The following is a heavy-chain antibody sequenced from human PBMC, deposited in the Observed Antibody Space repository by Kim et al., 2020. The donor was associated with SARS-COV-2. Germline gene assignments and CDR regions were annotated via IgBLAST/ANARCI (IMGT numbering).Heavy chain of an antibody. J-gene: IGHJ3*02. D-gene: IGHD1-26*01. V-gene: IGHV3-7*05. Sequence: GGSLRLSCVASEFSLSSFWMDCVRQSPGKGLEWVANIKQDGSAIYYVDSVKGRLTISRDNAKNSLFLQMNSLRAEDTAVYYCAREGAPWAFDIWGQENIVTVSS. CDR1: EFSLSSFW. CDR2: IKQDGSAI. CDR3: AREGAPWAFDI.